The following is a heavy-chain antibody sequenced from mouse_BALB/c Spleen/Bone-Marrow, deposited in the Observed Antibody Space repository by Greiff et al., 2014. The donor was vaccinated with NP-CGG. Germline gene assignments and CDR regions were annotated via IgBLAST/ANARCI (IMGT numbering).Heavy chain of an antibody. D-gene: IGHD4-1*01. CDR3: ARWEYYAMDY. CDR2: IDPANGNT. Sequence: VQLKHSGAELVKPGASVKLSCTASGFNIKDTYMHWVKQRPEQGLEWIGRIDPANGNTKYDPKFQGKATITADTSSNTAYLQLSSVTAEDTAVYYCARWEYYAMDYWGQGTSVTVSS. V-gene: IGHV14-3*02. CDR1: GFNIKDTY. J-gene: IGHJ4*01.